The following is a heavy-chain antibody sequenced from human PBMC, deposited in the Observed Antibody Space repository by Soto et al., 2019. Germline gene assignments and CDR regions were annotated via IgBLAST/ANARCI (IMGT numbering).Heavy chain of an antibody. CDR1: GGSISSYY. J-gene: IGHJ3*02. D-gene: IGHD3-16*01. V-gene: IGHV4-59*01. CDR2: IYHTGST. CDR3: ARTQLGSFDI. Sequence: SETLSLTCTASGGSISSYYWSWIRQPPGKGLEWIGYIYHTGSTNYNPSLKSRVTISVDTSKKQFSLRLRSGTAADTAVYYCARTQLGSFDIWGQGTMVTVSS.